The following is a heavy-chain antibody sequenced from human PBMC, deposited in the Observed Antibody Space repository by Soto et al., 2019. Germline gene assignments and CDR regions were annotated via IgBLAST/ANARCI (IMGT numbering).Heavy chain of an antibody. V-gene: IGHV6-1*01. CDR1: GDSVSSNSAA. J-gene: IGHJ5*02. D-gene: IGHD6-19*01. CDR3: ARDSDPGIAVAGTEVHNWFDP. CDR2: TYYRSKWYN. Sequence: KQSQTLSLTCAISGDSVSSNSAAWNWIRQSPSRGLEWLGRTYYRSKWYNDYAVSVKSRITINPDTSKNQFSLQLNSVTPEDTAVYYCARDSDPGIAVAGTEVHNWFDPWGQGTLVTVSS.